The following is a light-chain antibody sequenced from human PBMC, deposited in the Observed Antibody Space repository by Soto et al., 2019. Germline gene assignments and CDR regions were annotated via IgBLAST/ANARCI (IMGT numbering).Light chain of an antibody. V-gene: IGKV3-11*01. CDR1: QSVSNY. J-gene: IGKJ3*01. CDR2: DAS. Sequence: EIVLTQSPDTLSLSPGEIATLSCRASQSVSNYLGWYQQKPGQAPRLLIYDASNRATGIPARFSGSGSVTDFTLTISSLEPEDFAVYYCQQRSNWATFGPGTKVDIK. CDR3: QQRSNWAT.